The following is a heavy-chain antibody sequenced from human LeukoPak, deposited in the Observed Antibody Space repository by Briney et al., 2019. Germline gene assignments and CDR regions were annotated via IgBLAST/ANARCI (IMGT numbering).Heavy chain of an antibody. CDR3: ARGDYYGSPFDY. V-gene: IGHV3-33*01. D-gene: IGHD3-10*01. Sequence: GGSLRLSCAASGFTFSNFGMHWVRQAPGKGLEWVAVIWYDGGNKYYADSVQGRFTISRDNSKNTLYLQMNSLRVEDTAVYYCARGDYYGSPFDYWGQGPWSPSPQ. CDR1: GFTFSNFG. J-gene: IGHJ4*02. CDR2: IWYDGGNK.